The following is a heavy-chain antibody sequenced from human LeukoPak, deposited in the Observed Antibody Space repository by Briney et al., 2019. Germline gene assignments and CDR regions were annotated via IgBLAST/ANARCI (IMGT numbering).Heavy chain of an antibody. Sequence: GGSLRLSCAASGFTFSSYGMHWVRQAPGKGLEWVAVISYDGSNKYYADSVKGRFTISRDNPKNTLYLQMNSLRAEDTAVYYCAKETRIGTPDYWGQGTLVTVSS. D-gene: IGHD6-13*01. V-gene: IGHV3-30*18. CDR2: ISYDGSNK. CDR3: AKETRIGTPDY. J-gene: IGHJ4*02. CDR1: GFTFSSYG.